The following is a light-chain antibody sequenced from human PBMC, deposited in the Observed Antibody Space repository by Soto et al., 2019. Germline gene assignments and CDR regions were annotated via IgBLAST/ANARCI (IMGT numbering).Light chain of an antibody. J-gene: IGKJ4*01. Sequence: EIVLTQSPGTLSLSPGERATLSCRASQSVSSNYLAWYQQKPGQAPGLLIHGASRRATGIPTRFSGSGSGTGFSLTISSLEPEDFAIYYCQQRSNWPLTFGGGTKVDI. CDR3: QQRSNWPLT. CDR2: GAS. CDR1: QSVSSNY. V-gene: IGKV3-11*01.